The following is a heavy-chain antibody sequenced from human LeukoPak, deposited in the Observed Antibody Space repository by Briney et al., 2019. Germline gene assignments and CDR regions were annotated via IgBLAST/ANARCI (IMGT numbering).Heavy chain of an antibody. Sequence: GGSLRLSCAASGFTFSGSAMQWVRQASGKGLEWVGRIRTKANSYATAYTASVKGRFTISRDDSKNTAYLQMNSLKTEDTAVYYCTNLPYDFEYGWGQGTLVTVSS. CDR2: IRTKANSYAT. CDR1: GFTFSGSA. J-gene: IGHJ4*02. V-gene: IGHV3-73*01. CDR3: TNLPYDFEYG. D-gene: IGHD3-3*01.